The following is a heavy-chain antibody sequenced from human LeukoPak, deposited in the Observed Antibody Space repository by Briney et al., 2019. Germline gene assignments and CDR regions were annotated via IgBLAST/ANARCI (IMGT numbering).Heavy chain of an antibody. CDR2: TKQDESEK. CDR3: ARDWAL. Sequence: GGSLRLSCGASGFTFSSYWMSWVRQAPGSGLEWVAITKQDESEKYYVDSVRGRFTISRDNAKNSVYLQMNSLRGEDTAVYYCARDWALWGQGTLVTVSP. V-gene: IGHV3-7*01. J-gene: IGHJ4*02. CDR1: GFTFSSYW. D-gene: IGHD3-16*01.